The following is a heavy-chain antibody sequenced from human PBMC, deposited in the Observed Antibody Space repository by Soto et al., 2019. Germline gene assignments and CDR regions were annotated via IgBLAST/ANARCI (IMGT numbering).Heavy chain of an antibody. V-gene: IGHV4-31*03. J-gene: IGHJ6*02. D-gene: IGHD6-13*01. CDR3: ARSADSSSWIYYYYGMDV. CDR1: GGSISSGGYS. Sequence: SETLSLTCTVSGGSISSGGYSWSWIRQHPGKGLEWIGYIYYSGSTYYNPSLKSRVTISVDTSKNQFSLKLSSVTAADTAAYYCARSADSSSWIYYYYGMDVWGQGTTVNVSS. CDR2: IYYSGST.